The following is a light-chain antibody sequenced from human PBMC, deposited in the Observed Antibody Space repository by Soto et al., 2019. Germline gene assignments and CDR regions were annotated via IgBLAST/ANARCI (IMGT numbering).Light chain of an antibody. Sequence: DIQRTQSPSTLSASVGDRVTITCRASQSISSWLAWYQQKPGKAPKLLIYDASSLESGVPSRFSGSGSGTDFTLTISGLQPNDFATYYCQQYNTYSRTFGQGTKVDIK. CDR3: QQYNTYSRT. V-gene: IGKV1-5*01. CDR2: DAS. J-gene: IGKJ1*01. CDR1: QSISSW.